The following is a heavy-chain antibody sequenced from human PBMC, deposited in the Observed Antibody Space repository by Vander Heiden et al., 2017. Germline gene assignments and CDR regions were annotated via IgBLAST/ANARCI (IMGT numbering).Heavy chain of an antibody. D-gene: IGHD2-2*02. Sequence: QLQLQESGPGLVKHSETLSLTCTVSGGSISSNTYYWGWIRQPPGKGLEWIGSIYYSGSTYYNPSLKSRVTISVDTSKNQFSLKLSSVTAADTAVYHCASSCSSTSCYSRRGGWFDPWGQGTLVTVSS. CDR3: ASSCSSTSCYSRRGGWFDP. CDR2: IYYSGST. J-gene: IGHJ5*02. V-gene: IGHV4-39*01. CDR1: GGSISSNTYY.